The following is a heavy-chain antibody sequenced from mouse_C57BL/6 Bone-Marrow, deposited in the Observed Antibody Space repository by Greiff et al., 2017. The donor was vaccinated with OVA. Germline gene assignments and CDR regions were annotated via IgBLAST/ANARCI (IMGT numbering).Heavy chain of an antibody. CDR2: IYWDDDK. V-gene: IGHV8-12*01. J-gene: IGHJ3*01. D-gene: IGHD2-4*01. CDR1: GFSLSTSGLG. Sequence: LQQSGPGILQSSQTLSLTCSFSGFSLSTSGLGVSWIRQPSGKGLEWLAHIYWDDDKRYNPSLKSRLTISKDTSRNQVFLKITSVDTADTATYYGALIYYDYQAWFAYWGQGTLVTVSA. CDR3: ALIYYDYQAWFAY.